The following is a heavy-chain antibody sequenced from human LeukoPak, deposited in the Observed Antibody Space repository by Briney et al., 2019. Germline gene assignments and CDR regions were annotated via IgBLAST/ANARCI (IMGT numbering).Heavy chain of an antibody. D-gene: IGHD4/OR15-4a*01. Sequence: SETLSLTCTVSGGSISHYYWSWIRQPPGKGLEWIGYIYYSGTTNYNPSLKSRVTISVDTCKNQFSLKLNSVTAADTAVYYCAREDPRTKVPEGMDVWGQGTTVTVSS. CDR2: IYYSGTT. J-gene: IGHJ6*02. CDR3: AREDPRTKVPEGMDV. V-gene: IGHV4-59*01. CDR1: GGSISHYY.